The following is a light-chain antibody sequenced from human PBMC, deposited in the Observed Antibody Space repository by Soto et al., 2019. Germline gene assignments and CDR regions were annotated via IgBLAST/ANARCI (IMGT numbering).Light chain of an antibody. CDR1: QSVSSNY. J-gene: IGKJ1*01. V-gene: IGKV3-20*01. Sequence: VLTQSPGTLSLSPGERATLSCRTSQSVSSNYLAWYQQKPGKAPRLLIYAASTRATGIPDRFSGSGSGADFTLTISTLKPEDFAVYYCPQYRTSFLTFGQGTKVQIK. CDR3: PQYRTSFLT. CDR2: AAS.